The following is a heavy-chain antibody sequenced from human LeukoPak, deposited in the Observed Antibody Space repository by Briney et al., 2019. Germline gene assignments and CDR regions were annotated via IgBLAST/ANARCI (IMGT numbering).Heavy chain of an antibody. CDR1: QYSFSDYA. V-gene: IGHV1-3*01. Sequence: ASVKVSCKASQYSFSDYAIHWVRQAPGQRLEWMGWINPDNGNAEYSQKFQGRITITRDPSATTAYMELSSLRSEDMAMYYCAKDRGGTGDFDYWGQGTLVTVSS. CDR3: AKDRGGTGDFDY. D-gene: IGHD3-10*01. CDR2: INPDNGNA. J-gene: IGHJ4*02.